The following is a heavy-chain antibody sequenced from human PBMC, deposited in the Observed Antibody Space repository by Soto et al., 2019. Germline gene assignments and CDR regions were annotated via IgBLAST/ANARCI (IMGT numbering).Heavy chain of an antibody. CDR3: ARNGDVLRFLEWLFPPYYFDH. CDR2: ISYDGSNK. J-gene: IGHJ4*02. Sequence: GXLRLSCAAYGFTFNSYAMHWVRQAPGNVLEWVAVISYDGSNKYYADYVKGRFTISRDNSKNTLYLQMNSLRAEDTAVYYCARNGDVLRFLEWLFPPYYFDHWGQGTLVTVSS. V-gene: IGHV3-30-3*01. D-gene: IGHD3-3*01. CDR1: GFTFNSYA.